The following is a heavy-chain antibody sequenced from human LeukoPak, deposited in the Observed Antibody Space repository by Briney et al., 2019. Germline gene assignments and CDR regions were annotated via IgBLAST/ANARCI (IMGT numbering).Heavy chain of an antibody. J-gene: IGHJ4*02. Sequence: QSGGSLRLSCAASGFTFSSYAMSWVRQAPGKGLEWVSAISGSGGSTYYADSVKGWFTISRDNSKNTLYLQMNSLRAEDTAVYYCAKARRDGYNFPNYFDYWGQGTLVTVSS. CDR3: AKARRDGYNFPNYFDY. CDR2: ISGSGGST. D-gene: IGHD5-24*01. V-gene: IGHV3-23*01. CDR1: GFTFSSYA.